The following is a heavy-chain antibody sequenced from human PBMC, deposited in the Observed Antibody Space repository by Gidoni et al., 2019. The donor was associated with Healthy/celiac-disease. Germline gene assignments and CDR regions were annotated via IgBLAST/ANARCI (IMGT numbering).Heavy chain of an antibody. CDR1: GFTLDDYA. CDR2: ISGDGGST. D-gene: IGHD2-2*01. Sequence: EVQLVESGGGVVQPGGSLRLSCAASGFTLDDYAMHWVRQAPGKGLEWVSLISGDGGSTYYADSVKGRFTISRDNSKNSLYLQMNSLRTEDTALYYCAKDIDFLVPAAMILGGYFDYWGQGTLVTVSS. V-gene: IGHV3-43*02. CDR3: AKDIDFLVPAAMILGGYFDY. J-gene: IGHJ4*02.